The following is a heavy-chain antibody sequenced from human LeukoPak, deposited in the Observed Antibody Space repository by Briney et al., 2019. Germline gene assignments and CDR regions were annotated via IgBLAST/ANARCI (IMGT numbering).Heavy chain of an antibody. J-gene: IGHJ3*02. CDR2: IYYSGST. D-gene: IGHD4-17*01. Sequence: SQTLSLTCTVSSGSISSGDYYWSWIRQPPGKVLEWIGYIYYSGSTYYNPSLKSRVTISVDTSKNQFSLKLSSVTAADTAVYLCARDGDYGTFAFDIWGQGTMVTVSS. CDR1: SGSISSGDYY. V-gene: IGHV4-30-4*08. CDR3: ARDGDYGTFAFDI.